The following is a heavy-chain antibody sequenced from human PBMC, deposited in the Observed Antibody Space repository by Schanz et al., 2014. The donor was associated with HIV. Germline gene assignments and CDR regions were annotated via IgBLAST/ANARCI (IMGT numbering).Heavy chain of an antibody. CDR2: ISSSDTLL. CDR1: GFTFGTKW. Sequence: EVQLVESGGGLIQPGESLRLSCVASGFTFGTKWMYWVRQGPEKGLAWVSSISSSDTLLYYADSVKGRFTISRDNANNSLSLQMKSLRAEDTAVYYCARDRGEQQSDYWGQGTLVTVSS. V-gene: IGHV3-21*02. D-gene: IGHD6-13*01. CDR3: ARDRGEQQSDY. J-gene: IGHJ4*02.